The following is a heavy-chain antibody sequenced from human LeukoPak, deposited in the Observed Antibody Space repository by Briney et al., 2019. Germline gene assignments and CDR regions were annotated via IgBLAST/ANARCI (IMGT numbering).Heavy chain of an antibody. CDR1: GFSLSTSGMC. V-gene: IGHV2-70*11. J-gene: IGHJ6*03. CDR3: ARGSNSGSYYLDYYYYYMDV. Sequence: QTLSLTCTFSGFSLSTSGMCVSWIRQPPGKALEWLARIDWDDDKYYSTSLKTRLTISKDTSKNQVVLTMTNMDPVDTATYYCARGSNSGSYYLDYYYYYMDVWGKGPRSPSP. D-gene: IGHD3-10*01. CDR2: IDWDDDK.